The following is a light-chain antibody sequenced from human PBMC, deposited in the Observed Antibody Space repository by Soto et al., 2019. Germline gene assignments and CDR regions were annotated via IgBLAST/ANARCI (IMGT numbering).Light chain of an antibody. CDR1: QSISSW. CDR2: KAS. Sequence: DIQMTQSPSTLSASVGDRVTITCLASQSISSWLAWYQQKPGKAPKLLIYKASSLESGVPSRFSGSGSGTDFTLTISSLEPEDSAVYYRQQRHVWPITFGQGTRLEIK. CDR3: QQRHVWPIT. V-gene: IGKV1-5*03. J-gene: IGKJ5*01.